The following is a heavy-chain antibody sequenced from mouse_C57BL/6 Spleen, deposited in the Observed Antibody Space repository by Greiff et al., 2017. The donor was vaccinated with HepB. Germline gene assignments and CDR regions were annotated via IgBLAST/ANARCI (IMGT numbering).Heavy chain of an antibody. Sequence: QVQLQQPGAELVKPGASVKLSCKASGYTFTSYWMHWVKQRPGQGLEWIGMIHPNSGSTNYNEKFKSKATLTVDKSSSTAYMQLSSLTSEDSAVYYCARSHYYGSRPYFDYWGQGTTLTVSS. J-gene: IGHJ2*01. CDR3: ARSHYYGSRPYFDY. D-gene: IGHD1-1*01. CDR1: GYTFTSYW. CDR2: IHPNSGST. V-gene: IGHV1-64*01.